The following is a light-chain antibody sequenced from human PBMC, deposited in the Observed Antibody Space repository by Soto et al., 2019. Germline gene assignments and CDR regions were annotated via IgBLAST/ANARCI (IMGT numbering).Light chain of an antibody. CDR3: TSFTNSYTGV. J-gene: IGLJ3*02. Sequence: QSVLTQPASVSGSPGQSITISCTGTSSDVGGYNYVSWFQQHPGKVPKLMIYEVSHRPSGVSDRFSGSKSGSTASLTISGLQAEDEADYYCTSFTNSYTGVFGGGTQLTVL. CDR2: EVS. V-gene: IGLV2-14*01. CDR1: SSDVGGYNY.